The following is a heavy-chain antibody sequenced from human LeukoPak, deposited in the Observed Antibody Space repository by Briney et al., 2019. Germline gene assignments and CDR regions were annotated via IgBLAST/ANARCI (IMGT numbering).Heavy chain of an antibody. V-gene: IGHV3-9*01. Sequence: GRSLRLSCAASGFTFDDYARHWLRQAPGKGLAWVSGISWNSGSIGYADSVKGRFTISRDNAKNSLYLQMNSLRAEDTAMYYRARDHLEWLLYIDYKGQVTLVTVSS. CDR3: ARDHLEWLLYIDY. J-gene: IGHJ4*02. CDR2: ISWNSGSI. D-gene: IGHD3-3*01. CDR1: GFTFDDYA.